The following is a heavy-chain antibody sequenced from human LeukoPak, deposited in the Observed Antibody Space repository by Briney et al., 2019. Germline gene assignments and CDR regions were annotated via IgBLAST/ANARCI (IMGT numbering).Heavy chain of an antibody. V-gene: IGHV4-39*07. CDR2: IYYSGST. J-gene: IGHJ3*02. Sequence: SETLSLTCTVSRGSISSSSYYWGWIHQPPGKGLEWIGSIYYSGSTYYNPSLKSRVTISVDTSKNQFSLKLSSVTAADTAVYYCATRIAAAGTGAFDIWGQGTMVTVSS. CDR1: RGSISSSSYY. CDR3: ATRIAAAGTGAFDI. D-gene: IGHD6-13*01.